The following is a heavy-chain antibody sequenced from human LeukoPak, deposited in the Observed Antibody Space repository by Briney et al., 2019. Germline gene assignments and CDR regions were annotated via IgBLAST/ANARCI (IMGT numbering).Heavy chain of an antibody. D-gene: IGHD1-26*01. V-gene: IGHV3-23*01. CDR1: GFTFSSYA. Sequence: GGSLRLSCAASGFTFSSYAMSWVRQAPGKGLEWVSAISGSGGSTYYADSVKGRFTISRDNSKNTLYLQMNSLRAEDTAVYYCATRRGWELLGSLGYWGQGTLVTVSS. CDR3: ATRRGWELLGSLGY. J-gene: IGHJ4*02. CDR2: ISGSGGST.